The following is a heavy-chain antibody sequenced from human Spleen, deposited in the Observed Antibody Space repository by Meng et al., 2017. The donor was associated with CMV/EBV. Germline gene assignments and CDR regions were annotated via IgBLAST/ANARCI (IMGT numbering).Heavy chain of an antibody. D-gene: IGHD3-22*01. Sequence: SLPCVLLAPGQGLEWMGVFTPGGTQTNFAQKFQGRVTMTRDTSTSTVYMELGSLTSEDTAVYYCARAQPSPSYFYDSSGYYKGYFDFWGQGTLVTVSS. V-gene: IGHV1-46*01. J-gene: IGHJ4*02. CDR1: S. CDR2: FTPGGTQT. CDR3: ARAQPSPSYFYDSSGYYKGYFDF.